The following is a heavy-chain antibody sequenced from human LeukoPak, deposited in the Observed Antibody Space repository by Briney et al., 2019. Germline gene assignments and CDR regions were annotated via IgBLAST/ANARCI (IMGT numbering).Heavy chain of an antibody. Sequence: PGGSLRLSCAASGFTFSDYYMSWIRQAPGKGLEWVSYISSSGSTIYCADSVKGRFTISRDNAKNSLYLQMNSLRAEDTAVYYCARLMRSEIDAFDIWGQGTMVTVSS. J-gene: IGHJ3*02. CDR1: GFTFSDYY. D-gene: IGHD1-14*01. V-gene: IGHV3-11*04. CDR3: ARLMRSEIDAFDI. CDR2: ISSSGSTI.